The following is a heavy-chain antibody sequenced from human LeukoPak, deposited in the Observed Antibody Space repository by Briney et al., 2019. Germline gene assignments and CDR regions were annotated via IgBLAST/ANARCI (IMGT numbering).Heavy chain of an antibody. D-gene: IGHD3-3*01. CDR2: SNSDGKIT. J-gene: IGHJ4*02. CDR3: ARDHHDFWSGYPNY. CDR1: GFTLGRYW. V-gene: IGHV3-74*01. Sequence: PGGSLRLSCAASGFTLGRYWMHWFRQAPGTGLVWVARSNSDGKITGYADSVRGRFTTFRDNTKNAVYLQMSSLRAEDTGVYYCARDHHDFWSGYPNYWGQGTLVIVSS.